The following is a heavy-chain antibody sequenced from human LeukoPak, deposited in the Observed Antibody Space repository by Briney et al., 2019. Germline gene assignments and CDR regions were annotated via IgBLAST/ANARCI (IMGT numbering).Heavy chain of an antibody. CDR3: ARDLGTSGWHTFDY. CDR2: TYYRSKCYN. Sequence: SQTLSVTSAISVDRASGINGSWNWIRQSPSRGLGWLGRTYYRSKCYNDYAVSMSSRITITPATSKNQFSLQLNSVTPEDTAVHYCARDLGTSGWHTFDYWGQGTLVSVSS. V-gene: IGHV6-1*01. D-gene: IGHD6-19*01. CDR1: VDRASGINGS. J-gene: IGHJ4*02.